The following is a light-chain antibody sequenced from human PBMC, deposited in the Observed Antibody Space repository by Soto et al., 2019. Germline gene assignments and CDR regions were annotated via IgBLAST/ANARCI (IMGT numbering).Light chain of an antibody. CDR1: QDVTNF. Sequence: IQMTQSPSSLSASVGDRVTITCRASQDVTNFLNWYQQKPGKAPRLLIYTASRLQSGVPSRFSGSGSGTDFTLTISRLEPEDFAVYYCQQYGSSNTFGQGTKVDIK. CDR3: QQYGSSNT. CDR2: TAS. V-gene: IGKV1-39*01. J-gene: IGKJ2*01.